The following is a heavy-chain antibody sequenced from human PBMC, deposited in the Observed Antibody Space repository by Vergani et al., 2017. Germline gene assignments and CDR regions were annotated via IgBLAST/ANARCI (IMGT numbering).Heavy chain of an antibody. D-gene: IGHD1-26*01. CDR2: ISGHDHRT. J-gene: IGHJ4*02. CDR3: AKDFIPLGSGSYYAFDY. CDR1: GFRFREHG. V-gene: IGHV3-23*01. Sequence: EVQLLESGGGSVQPGESLRLSCVASGFRFREHGMNWARQAPGKGLEWVSGISGHDHRTLYADSVKGRFIISRDDSKNTLYLQMNSLRAEDTAVYYCAKDFIPLGSGSYYAFDYWGQGTLVTVSS.